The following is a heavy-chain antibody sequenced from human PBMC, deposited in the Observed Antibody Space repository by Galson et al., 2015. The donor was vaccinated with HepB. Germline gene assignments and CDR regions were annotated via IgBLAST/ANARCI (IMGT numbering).Heavy chain of an antibody. J-gene: IGHJ4*02. V-gene: IGHV3-30-3*01. CDR2: ISYDGSNK. CDR1: GFTFSSYA. Sequence: SLRLSCAASGFTFSSYAMHWVRQAPGKGLEWVAVISYDGSNKYYADSVKGRFTISRDNSKNTLYLQMNSLRAEDTAVYYCARETAFDYWGQATLVTVSS. CDR3: ARETAFDY.